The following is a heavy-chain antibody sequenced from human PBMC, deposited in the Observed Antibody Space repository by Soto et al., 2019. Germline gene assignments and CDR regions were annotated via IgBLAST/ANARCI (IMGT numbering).Heavy chain of an antibody. D-gene: IGHD4-17*01. V-gene: IGHV4-31*03. Sequence: SETLSLTYTVSGGSISSCGYYWSWIRQHPGKGLEWIGYIYYSGSTYYNPSLKSRVTISVDTSKNQFSLKLSSVTAADTAVYYCARADYGEDVADYWGQGTLVTVSS. CDR3: ARADYGEDVADY. CDR1: GGSISSCGYY. J-gene: IGHJ4*02. CDR2: IYYSGST.